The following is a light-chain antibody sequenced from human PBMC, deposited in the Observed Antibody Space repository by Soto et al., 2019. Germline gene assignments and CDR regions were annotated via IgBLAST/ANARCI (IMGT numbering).Light chain of an antibody. CDR2: DTS. J-gene: IGLJ2*01. CDR3: LLSYSGARVV. CDR1: TGAVTSGHF. V-gene: IGLV7-46*01. Sequence: QAVVTQEPSLTVSPGGTVTLTCGSDTGAVTSGHFPNWFQQKSGQAPRSLIYDTSNKHSWTPARFSGSLLGDKAALTLSGAQPEDEAEYYCLLSYSGARVVFGGGTKLTVL.